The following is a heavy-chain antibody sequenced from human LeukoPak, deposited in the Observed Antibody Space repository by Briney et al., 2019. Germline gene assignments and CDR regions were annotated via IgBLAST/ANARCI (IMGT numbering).Heavy chain of an antibody. CDR3: AKGDNIVPMIVDY. V-gene: IGHV3-23*01. CDR1: RFTFSSYA. J-gene: IGHJ4*02. Sequence: SGGSLRLSCAASRFTFSSYAMNWVRQAPGKGLEWVSGISGSGGSKYYADSVKGRFTISRDNSKNTLYLQMNSLRAEDTAVYYCAKGDNIVPMIVDYWGQGTLVTVSS. D-gene: IGHD5-12*01. CDR2: ISGSGGSK.